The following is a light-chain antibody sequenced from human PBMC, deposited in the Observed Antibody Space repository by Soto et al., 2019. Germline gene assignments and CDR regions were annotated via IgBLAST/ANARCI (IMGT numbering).Light chain of an antibody. V-gene: IGKV1-5*03. J-gene: IGKJ5*01. Sequence: DIQMTQSPSTLSASVGDRVTITCRASQSISSWLAWYQQKPETAPKLLIYEASTLVSGVPSRFSGSRSGTELTLNVSSLQPDDFASYYCQQYNDSFRYTFGQGTRLEIK. CDR3: QQYNDSFRYT. CDR2: EAS. CDR1: QSISSW.